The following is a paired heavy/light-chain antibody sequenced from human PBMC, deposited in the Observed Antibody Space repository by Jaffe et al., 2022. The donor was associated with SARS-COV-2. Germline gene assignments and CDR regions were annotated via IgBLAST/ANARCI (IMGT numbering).Light chain of an antibody. CDR1: QGVYIN. V-gene: IGKV3-15*01. Sequence: EIVMTQSPATLSVSPGERVTLSCRASQGVYINLAWYQQKPGQAPRLLIYEASARATGIPYRFSGGGSGTEFTLTVSSLQSEDFAVYYCQQYNNWPLTFGQGTRLEIK. J-gene: IGKJ5*01. CDR2: EAS. CDR3: QQYNNWPLT.
Heavy chain of an antibody. CDR2: ITRGGDGT. Sequence: EVQLVESGGNLVQPGGSLRLSCAASGFTFNTYAMSWVRQAPGQGLEWVSSITRGGDGTYYADSVTGRFTISRDNSKNTLYLEMTSLTAEDTAVYYCGNHKWALTFYYYYMDVWGKGTTVTVSS. V-gene: IGHV3-23*04. J-gene: IGHJ6*03. CDR3: GNHKWALTFYYYYMDV. D-gene: IGHD1-26*01. CDR1: GFTFNTYA.